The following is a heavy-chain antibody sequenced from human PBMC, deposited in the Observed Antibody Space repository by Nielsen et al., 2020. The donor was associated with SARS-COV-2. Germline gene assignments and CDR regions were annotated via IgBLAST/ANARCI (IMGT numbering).Heavy chain of an antibody. CDR3: ARGSYYYDSSGLDI. V-gene: IGHV3-33*01. Sequence: GGSLRPSCAASGFTFSSSGMHWVRQAPGKGLEWVAVIWYDGSNKYYADSVKGRFTISRDNSKNTLYLQMNSLRAEDTAVYYCARGSYYYDSSGLDIWGQGTMVTVSS. D-gene: IGHD3-22*01. J-gene: IGHJ3*02. CDR2: IWYDGSNK. CDR1: GFTFSSSG.